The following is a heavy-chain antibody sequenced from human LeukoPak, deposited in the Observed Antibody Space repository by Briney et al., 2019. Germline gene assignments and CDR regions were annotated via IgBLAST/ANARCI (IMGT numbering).Heavy chain of an antibody. CDR2: IYPGGSYT. J-gene: IGHJ4*02. D-gene: IGHD6-13*01. Sequence: GESLKIFWKGSGYSFPSYWLGWVRQRPGKGLEWGGIIYPGGSYTRYSPSFQGQITISSDKSISTGYLQWSRLNSSDTAIYYCAVGIAAAGTYFDYWGQGTLVTVSS. CDR1: GYSFPSYW. V-gene: IGHV5-51*01. CDR3: AVGIAAAGTYFDY.